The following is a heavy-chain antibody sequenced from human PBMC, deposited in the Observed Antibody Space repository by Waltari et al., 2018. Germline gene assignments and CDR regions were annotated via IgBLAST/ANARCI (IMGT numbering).Heavy chain of an antibody. J-gene: IGHJ6*02. Sequence: DVQLVESGGGLVQPGGSLRLPCAASGFTFSTYWMPWDRQAPGKGLVWVTRVRMDGTTTDYADSVKGRFTISRDNAKNTLYLQMNSLRTEDTAVYYCAKVGILAGYNYGIDVWGQGTTVTVSS. D-gene: IGHD3-9*01. CDR3: AKVGILAGYNYGIDV. CDR1: GFTFSTYW. CDR2: VRMDGTTT. V-gene: IGHV3-74*01.